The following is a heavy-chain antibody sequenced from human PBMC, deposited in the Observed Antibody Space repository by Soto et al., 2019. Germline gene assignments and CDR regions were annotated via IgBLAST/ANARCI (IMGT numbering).Heavy chain of an antibody. J-gene: IGHJ6*02. CDR1: GGSISSTFYY. Sequence: SETLSLTCTVSGGSISSTFYYWVWIRQPPGKGLEWIGSIYYSGSTNYNPSLKSRVTISVDTSKNQFSLKLSSVTAADTAVYYCARAPYCSGGSCYSVSFYYYYYYGMDVWGQGTTVTVSS. CDR3: ARAPYCSGGSCYSVSFYYYYYYGMDV. D-gene: IGHD2-15*01. V-gene: IGHV4-39*07. CDR2: IYYSGST.